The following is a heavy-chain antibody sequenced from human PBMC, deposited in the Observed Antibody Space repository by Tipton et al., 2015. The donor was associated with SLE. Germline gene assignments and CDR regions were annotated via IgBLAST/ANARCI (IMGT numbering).Heavy chain of an antibody. CDR3: AKGRAGDYYYGVDV. J-gene: IGHJ6*02. CDR1: GFIFDDYA. V-gene: IGHV3-9*01. CDR2: ISWNSGGI. Sequence: SLRLSCAASGFIFDDYAVHWLRQAPGKGLEWVSGISWNSGGIVYADSVKGRFTISRDNARNSLYLQMNSLRAEDTALYYCAKGRAGDYYYGVDVWGLGTTVTVSS.